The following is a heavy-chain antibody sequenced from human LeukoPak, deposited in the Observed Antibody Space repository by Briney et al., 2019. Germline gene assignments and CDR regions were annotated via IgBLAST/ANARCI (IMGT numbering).Heavy chain of an antibody. CDR1: GFTFSSYW. J-gene: IGHJ4*02. D-gene: IGHD1-26*01. Sequence: AGGSLRLSCAASGFTFSSYWMSWVRQAPGKGLEWVANIKQDGSEKYYVDSVKGRFTISRDNAKNSLYLQMNSLRAEDTAVYYCAREPYTGIVGATASDYWGQGTLVTVSS. V-gene: IGHV3-7*01. CDR3: AREPYTGIVGATASDY. CDR2: IKQDGSEK.